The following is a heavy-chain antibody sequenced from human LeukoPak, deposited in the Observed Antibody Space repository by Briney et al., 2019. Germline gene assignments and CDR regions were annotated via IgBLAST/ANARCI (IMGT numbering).Heavy chain of an antibody. Sequence: GGSLRLSCAASGFTFDDYAIHWVRQAPGKGLEWVSSISWNSGSIGYADSVKGRFTISRVNAKNSPYLQMNSLRAEDTAVYYCAKESFNDYGDYGIDYWGQGTLVTVSS. CDR2: ISWNSGSI. V-gene: IGHV3-9*01. D-gene: IGHD4-17*01. J-gene: IGHJ4*02. CDR3: AKESFNDYGDYGIDY. CDR1: GFTFDDYA.